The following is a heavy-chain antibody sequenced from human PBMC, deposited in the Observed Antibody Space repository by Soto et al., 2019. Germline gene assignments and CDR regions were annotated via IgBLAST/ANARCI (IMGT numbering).Heavy chain of an antibody. CDR1: GYSFTSNW. V-gene: IGHV5-51*01. CDR3: ARPLSPYYYYYGMGV. CDR2: IYPGDSDT. Sequence: GESLKISCKGSGYSFTSNWIGWVRQMPGKGLEWMGIIYPGDSDTRYSPAFQGQVTISADKSISTAYLQWSSLKASDTAMYYCARPLSPYYYYYGMGVWGQGTTVTVSS. J-gene: IGHJ6*02.